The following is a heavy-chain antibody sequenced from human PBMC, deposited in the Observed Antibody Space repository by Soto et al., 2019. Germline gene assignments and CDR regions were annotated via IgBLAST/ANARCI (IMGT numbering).Heavy chain of an antibody. Sequence: GSLRLSCAASGFTFSSYAMHWVRQAPGKGLEWVAVISYDGSNKYYADSVKGRFTISRDNSKNTLYLQMNSLRAEDTAVYYCARGLSVPAAAPYYYYYGTDVWGQGTTVTVSS. J-gene: IGHJ6*02. CDR3: ARGLSVPAAAPYYYYYGTDV. V-gene: IGHV3-30-3*01. CDR1: GFTFSSYA. CDR2: ISYDGSNK. D-gene: IGHD6-13*01.